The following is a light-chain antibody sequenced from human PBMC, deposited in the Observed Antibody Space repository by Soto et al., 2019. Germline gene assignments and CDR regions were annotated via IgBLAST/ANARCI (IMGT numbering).Light chain of an antibody. CDR2: AAS. Sequence: DIQMTQSPTSLSASVGDRVTITCRASQGIRNFVAWYQQKPGKAPKLLIYAASTLQSGVPSRFSGSGSGTDFTLTINSLQPEHVATYSFQKYSSVPVFGPGTKVEIK. V-gene: IGKV1-27*01. J-gene: IGKJ3*01. CDR1: QGIRNF. CDR3: QKYSSVPV.